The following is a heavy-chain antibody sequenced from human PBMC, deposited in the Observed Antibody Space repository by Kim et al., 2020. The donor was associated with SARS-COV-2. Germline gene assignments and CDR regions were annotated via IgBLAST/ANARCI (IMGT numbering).Heavy chain of an antibody. CDR2: INSDGSST. CDR3: LQQDRGYGSGSV. J-gene: IGHJ4*02. Sequence: GGSLRLSCAASGFTFSSYWMHWVRQAPGKGLVWVSRINSDGSSTSYADSVKGRFTISRDNAKNTLYLQMNSLRAEDTAVYYSLQQDRGYGSGSVWGQGTLVTVAS. V-gene: IGHV3-74*01. CDR1: GFTFSSYW. D-gene: IGHD3-10*01.